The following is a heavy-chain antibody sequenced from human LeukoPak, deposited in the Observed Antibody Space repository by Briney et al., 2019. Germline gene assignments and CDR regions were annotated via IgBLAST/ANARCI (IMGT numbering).Heavy chain of an antibody. J-gene: IGHJ6*04. CDR3: ARDGVVNFWVSYGTYNYYYHMDV. D-gene: IGHD3-16*01. V-gene: IGHV3-7*01. CDR2: IKEDGSEK. CDR1: GFTFSNYW. Sequence: GGSLRLSCAASGFTFSNYWMRWVRQAPGKGLEGVANIKEDGSEKDYVDSLKGRFPISRDNAQSSLYLQMDSLRPEDTAVYYCARDGVVNFWVSYGTYNYYYHMDVWGKGTTVTVSS.